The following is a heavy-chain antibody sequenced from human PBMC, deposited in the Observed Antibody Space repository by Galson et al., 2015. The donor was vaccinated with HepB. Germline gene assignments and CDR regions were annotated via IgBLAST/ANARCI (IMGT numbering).Heavy chain of an antibody. CDR1: GFTFFTSA. D-gene: IGHD5-18*01. V-gene: IGHV3-23*01. Sequence: SLRLSCAASGFTFFTSAMSWVRQAPGKGLEWVSTISGFGENTYYADSVKGRFTVSRDNSRNMVYLQTNSLRAEDTAIFYCAKGGHYSQFDPWGQGTLVTVSS. CDR3: AKGGHYSQFDP. J-gene: IGHJ5*02. CDR2: ISGFGENT.